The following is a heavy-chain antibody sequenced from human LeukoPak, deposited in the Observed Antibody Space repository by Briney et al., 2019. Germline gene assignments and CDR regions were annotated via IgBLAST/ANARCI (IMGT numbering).Heavy chain of an antibody. J-gene: IGHJ3*02. D-gene: IGHD2-21*02. V-gene: IGHV1-24*01. CDR2: FEPEDGET. CDR3: ATHIVVVTAPPMGAFDI. CDR1: GYTLTELS. Sequence: ASVKVCCKVSGYTLTELSMHWVRQAPGKGLEWMGGFEPEDGETIYAQKFQGRVTMTEDTSTDTAYMELSSLRSEDTAVYYCATHIVVVTAPPMGAFDIWGQGTMVTVSS.